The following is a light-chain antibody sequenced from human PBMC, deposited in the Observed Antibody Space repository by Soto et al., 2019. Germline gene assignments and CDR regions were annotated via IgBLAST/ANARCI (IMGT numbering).Light chain of an antibody. V-gene: IGKV1-33*01. CDR3: QHYYNLPPL. CDR2: DAA. J-gene: IGKJ4*01. CDR1: QDIRNY. Sequence: DIQMTQSPSSLSASIGDRVTITCQASQDIRNYLNWYQVKVGKAPRLLIYDAADLATGVPSRFSGSGSGTDFSFTISSLQPEDIATYYCQHYYNLPPLFGGGTKVDIK.